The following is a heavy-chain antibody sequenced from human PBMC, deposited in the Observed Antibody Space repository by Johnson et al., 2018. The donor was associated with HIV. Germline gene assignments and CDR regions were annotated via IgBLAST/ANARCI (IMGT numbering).Heavy chain of an antibody. CDR1: GFTFSSYA. V-gene: IGHV3-23*04. CDR3: ANGRGYYYDALDF. J-gene: IGHJ3*01. D-gene: IGHD5-12*01. CDR2: ISGSGGTT. Sequence: VQLVESGGGLVQPGGSLRLSCAASGFTFSSYAMSWVRQAPGKGLEWVSAISGSGGTTYYADSVRGRFSISRDKSKDTLYLRMSSLRAEDNAVYYCANGRGYYYDALDFWGQGTMVTVSS.